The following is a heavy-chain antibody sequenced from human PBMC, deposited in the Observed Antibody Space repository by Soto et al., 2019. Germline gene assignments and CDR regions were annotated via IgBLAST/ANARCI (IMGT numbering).Heavy chain of an antibody. D-gene: IGHD1-26*01. V-gene: IGHV4-30-2*01. CDR1: GDSAPNGCVS. CDR3: ASGKTQYYFDL. J-gene: IGHJ4*02. CDR2: IYRYGAT. Sequence: SETRSRTWAVSGDSAPNGCVSWSWIRQPPGKGLEWIGYIYRYGATYLNPSLQSRGTISVDRSKSQFYLNLTSVTAADTAVYYCASGKTQYYFDLWGQGNLVTFSS.